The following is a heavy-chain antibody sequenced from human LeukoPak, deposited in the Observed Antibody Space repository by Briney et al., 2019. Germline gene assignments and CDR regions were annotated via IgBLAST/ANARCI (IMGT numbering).Heavy chain of an antibody. D-gene: IGHD6-13*01. J-gene: IGHJ3*02. V-gene: IGHV5-51*01. CDR2: IFPGDSDT. Sequence: GESLQISCKGSGYSFTNYWIGWVRQMPGKGLEWMGIIFPGDSDTKYSPSLQGQVTISADKSISTASLQWSSLKASDTAMYYCARWWSAAGIGVFDIWGQGTMVSVSS. CDR1: GYSFTNYW. CDR3: ARWWSAAGIGVFDI.